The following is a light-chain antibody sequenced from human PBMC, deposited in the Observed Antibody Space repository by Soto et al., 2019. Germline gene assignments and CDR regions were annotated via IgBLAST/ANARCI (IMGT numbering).Light chain of an antibody. CDR2: DAS. Sequence: EIVLTQSPGTLSLSPGERATLSCRASQTVRSTYLAWYQQKPGQAPRLLIYDASSRATGIPDRFSGSGSGTDFTLTISRLEPEDFAVYYCQQYGISPPWTFGQGTKVEIK. CDR1: QTVRSTY. J-gene: IGKJ1*01. V-gene: IGKV3-20*01. CDR3: QQYGISPPWT.